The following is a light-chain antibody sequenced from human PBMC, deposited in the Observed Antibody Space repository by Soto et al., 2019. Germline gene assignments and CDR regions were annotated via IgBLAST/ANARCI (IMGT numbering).Light chain of an antibody. CDR1: QSISSY. CDR3: QQSYSTPRT. CDR2: AAS. J-gene: IGKJ1*01. Sequence: DIQMTQSPSSLSASVGDRVTITCRASQSISSYLNWYQQKPGKAPKLLIYAASSLQSGVPSRFSGSGSGTDFTLTISSLQPEDFATYYCQQSYSTPRTCGQGTKGDIK. V-gene: IGKV1-39*01.